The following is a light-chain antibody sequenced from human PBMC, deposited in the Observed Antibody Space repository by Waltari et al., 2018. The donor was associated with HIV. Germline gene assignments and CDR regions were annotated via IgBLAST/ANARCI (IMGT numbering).Light chain of an antibody. CDR3: SSYRTGCIWV. J-gene: IGLJ3*02. CDR2: DVS. Sequence: QSALTQPASVSGSPGQSITISCTGTSSDVGDYNYVSWYQQHPGKAPKLIIYDVSNRPSGVSSRFSGSKSGNTASLTISGLQTEDEADYYCSSYRTGCIWVFGGGTKLTVL. CDR1: SSDVGDYNY. V-gene: IGLV2-14*03.